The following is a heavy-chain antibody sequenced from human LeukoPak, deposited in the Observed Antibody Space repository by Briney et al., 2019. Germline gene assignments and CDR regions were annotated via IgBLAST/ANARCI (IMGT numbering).Heavy chain of an antibody. V-gene: IGHV4-59*01. CDR1: GGSISSYY. J-gene: IGHJ4*02. D-gene: IGHD3-16*01. CDR3: TRGAGWLIDY. CDR2: VYYSGST. Sequence: SETLSLTCTVSGGSISSYYWSWIRQPPGKGLEWIGYVYYSGSTNYNPSLKSRVTISADTSKNHFSLKLNSVTTADTAVYYCTRGAGWLIDYWGQGILVTVSS.